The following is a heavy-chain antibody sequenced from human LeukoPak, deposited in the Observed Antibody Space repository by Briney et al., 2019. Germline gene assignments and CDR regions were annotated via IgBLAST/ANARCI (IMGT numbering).Heavy chain of an antibody. CDR1: GYSISSGYY. CDR3: ARKNPLYCSGGSCYSLNAFDI. J-gene: IGHJ3*02. V-gene: IGHV4-38-2*01. CDR2: IYHSGST. D-gene: IGHD2-15*01. Sequence: PPETLSLTCAVSGYSISSGYYWGWIRQPPGKGLEWIGSIYHSGSTYYNPSLKSRVTISVDTSKNQFSLKLSSVTAADTAVYYCARKNPLYCSGGSCYSLNAFDIWGQGTMVTVSS.